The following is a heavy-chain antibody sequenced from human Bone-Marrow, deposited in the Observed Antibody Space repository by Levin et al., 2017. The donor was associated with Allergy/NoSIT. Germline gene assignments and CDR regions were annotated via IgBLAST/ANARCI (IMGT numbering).Heavy chain of an antibody. Sequence: PGGSLRLSCAASGFTFSTFRMHWVRQAPGKGLLWVSLIASDGSGTNYADSVKGRFTVSRDNAKNTLSLQMDSLRAEDTAVYYCARDGGGLAVWGQGTTVTVS. J-gene: IGHJ6*02. D-gene: IGHD3-10*01. CDR1: GFTFSTFR. V-gene: IGHV3-74*01. CDR2: IASDGSGT. CDR3: ARDGGGLAV.